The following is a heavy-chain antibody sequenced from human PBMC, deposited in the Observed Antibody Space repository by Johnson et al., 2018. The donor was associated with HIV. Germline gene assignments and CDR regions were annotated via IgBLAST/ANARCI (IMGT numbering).Heavy chain of an antibody. CDR1: GFTFSSFD. J-gene: IGHJ3*02. Sequence: QVQLVESGGGVVQPGRSLRLSCAASGFTFSSFDMHWVRQAPGKGLEGVALISYDGSNKYYADSVKGRFTISRHNSTTTLYLQMNRLRGEDTALYHCAKDMSVYDDAFDIWGQGTMVTVSS. V-gene: IGHV3-30-3*01. D-gene: IGHD5/OR15-5a*01. CDR3: AKDMSVYDDAFDI. CDR2: ISYDGSNK.